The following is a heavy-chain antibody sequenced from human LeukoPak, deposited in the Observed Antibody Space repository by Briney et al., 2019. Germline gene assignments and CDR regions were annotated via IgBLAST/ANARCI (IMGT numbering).Heavy chain of an antibody. CDR2: ISSSSSYI. CDR3: ARERNPYSGYDLGTDY. J-gene: IGHJ4*02. CDR1: GFTFSSYS. Sequence: GGSLRLSCAASGFTFSSYSMNWVRQAPGKGLEWVSSISSSSSYIYYADSVKGRFTISRDNAKNSLYLQMNSLRAEDTAVYYCARERNPYSGYDLGTDYWGQGTLVTVSS. V-gene: IGHV3-21*01. D-gene: IGHD5-12*01.